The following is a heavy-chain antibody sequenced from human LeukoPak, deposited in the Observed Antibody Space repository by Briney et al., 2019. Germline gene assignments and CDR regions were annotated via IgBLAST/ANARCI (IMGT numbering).Heavy chain of an antibody. D-gene: IGHD3-10*01. J-gene: IGHJ4*02. Sequence: GGSLRLSCAASGFTFSRYWMHWVRQAPGKGLVWVSRINSDGSSTSYADSVKGRFTISRDNAKNTLYLQMNSLRAEDTAVYYCARASMVRGVYYFDYWGQGTLVTVSS. CDR1: GFTFSRYW. CDR3: ARASMVRGVYYFDY. V-gene: IGHV3-74*01. CDR2: INSDGSST.